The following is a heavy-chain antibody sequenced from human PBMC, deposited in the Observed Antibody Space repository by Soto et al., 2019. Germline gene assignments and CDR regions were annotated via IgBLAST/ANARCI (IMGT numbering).Heavy chain of an antibody. V-gene: IGHV1-69*01. CDR3: ARARPRLEHYDSSGYFYY. D-gene: IGHD3-22*01. CDR1: GGTFSSYA. J-gene: IGHJ4*02. Sequence: QVQLVQSGAEVKKPGSSVKVSCKASGGTFSSYAISWVRQAPGQGLEWMGGIIPIFGTANYAQKFQGRVTITADESTSTDYMELSSLRSEDTAVYYCARARPRLEHYDSSGYFYYWGQGTLVTVSS. CDR2: IIPIFGTA.